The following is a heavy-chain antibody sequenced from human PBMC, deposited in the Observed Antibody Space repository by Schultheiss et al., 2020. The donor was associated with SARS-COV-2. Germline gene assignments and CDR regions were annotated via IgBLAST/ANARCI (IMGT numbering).Heavy chain of an antibody. J-gene: IGHJ3*02. CDR2: INHSGST. CDR1: GGSISSGGYY. CDR3: ARDHGQWELYDAFDI. Sequence: SETLSLTCTVSGGSISSGGYYWSWIRQPPGKWLEWIGEINHSGSTNYNPSLKSRVTISVDTSKNQFSLKLSSVTAADTAVYYCARDHGQWELYDAFDIWGQGTMVTVSS. D-gene: IGHD1-26*01. V-gene: IGHV4-39*07.